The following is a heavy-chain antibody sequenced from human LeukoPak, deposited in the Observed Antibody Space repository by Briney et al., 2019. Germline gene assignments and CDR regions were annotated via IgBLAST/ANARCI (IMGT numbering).Heavy chain of an antibody. D-gene: IGHD1-1*01. CDR2: FDPEDGET. Sequence: ASVKVSCKVSGYTLTELSMHWVRQAPGKGLEWMGGFDPEDGETIYAQKFQGRVTTTEDTSTDTAYMELSSLRSEDTAVYYCASERSERGYFDYWGQGTLVTVSS. CDR3: ASERSERGYFDY. J-gene: IGHJ4*02. CDR1: GYTLTELS. V-gene: IGHV1-24*01.